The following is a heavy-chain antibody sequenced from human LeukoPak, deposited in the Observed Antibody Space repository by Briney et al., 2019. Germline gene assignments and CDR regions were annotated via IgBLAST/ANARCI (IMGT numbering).Heavy chain of an antibody. D-gene: IGHD3-16*01. CDR1: GFTFSSYW. CDR3: ARGQAGGDFDY. Sequence: PGGSLRLSCAASGFTFSSYWMSWVRQAPGKGLEWVANIKQDGSEKNYVGSVKGRFTISRDNAKSSLYLQMNSLRAEDTAVYYCARGQAGGDFDYRGQGTLVTVSS. J-gene: IGHJ4*02. CDR2: IKQDGSEK. V-gene: IGHV3-7*01.